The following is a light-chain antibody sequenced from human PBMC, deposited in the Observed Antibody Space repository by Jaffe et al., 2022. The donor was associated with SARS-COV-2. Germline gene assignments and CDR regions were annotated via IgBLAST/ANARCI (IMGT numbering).Light chain of an antibody. Sequence: DIQMTQSPSSLSASVGDRVTVTCRAGQTINRYLNWYQQKPGKAPKLLIYAASSLQPGVPSRFSGSGSGTEYTLNISSLQPEDFATYYCQQTYGAPPTFGQGTKVEI. CDR3: QQTYGAPPT. CDR1: QTINRY. V-gene: IGKV1-39*01. J-gene: IGKJ1*01. CDR2: AAS.